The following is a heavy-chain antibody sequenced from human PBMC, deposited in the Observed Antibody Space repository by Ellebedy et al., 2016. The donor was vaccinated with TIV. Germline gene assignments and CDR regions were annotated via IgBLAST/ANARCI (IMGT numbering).Heavy chain of an antibody. CDR1: GFIFSDYY. CDR3: ARRTYYFDY. CDR2: ISSSGSPI. V-gene: IGHV3-11*01. Sequence: GESLKISCAASGFIFSDYYMSWIRQAPGKGLEWVSYISSSGSPIYYADSVKGRFTISRDNAKNSLYLQMSSLRAEDTAVYYCARRTYYFDYWGQGTLVTVSS. J-gene: IGHJ4*02.